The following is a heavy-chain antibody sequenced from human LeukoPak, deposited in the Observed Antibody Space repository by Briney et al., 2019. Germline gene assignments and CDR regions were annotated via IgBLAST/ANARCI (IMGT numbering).Heavy chain of an antibody. CDR1: GGSISSSSYY. CDR2: IYYSGST. V-gene: IGHV4-39*01. J-gene: IGHJ6*03. D-gene: IGHD4-11*01. Sequence: PSETLSLTRTVSGGSISSSSYYWGWIRQPPGKGLEWIGSIYYSGSTYYNPSLKSRVTISVDTSKNQFSLKLSSVTAADTAVYYCARHNYSKGSGYYYMDVWGKGTTVTVSS. CDR3: ARHNYSKGSGYYYMDV.